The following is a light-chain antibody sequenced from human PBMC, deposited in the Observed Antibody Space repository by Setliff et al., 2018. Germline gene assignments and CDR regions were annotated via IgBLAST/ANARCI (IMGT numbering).Light chain of an antibody. CDR1: SSDIGDSNY. Sequence: QSALAQPASVSGSPGQSITISCTGASSDIGDSNYVSWYQQHPGKAPKLIIYDVSDRPSGVSHRFSGSKSGNTASLTISGLQAEDEADYYFQSYDSRLRYVFGSGTKVTVL. J-gene: IGLJ1*01. V-gene: IGLV2-14*01. CDR2: DVS. CDR3: QSYDSRLRYV.